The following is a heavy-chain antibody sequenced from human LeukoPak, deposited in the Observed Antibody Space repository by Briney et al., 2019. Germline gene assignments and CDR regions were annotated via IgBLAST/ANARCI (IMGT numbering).Heavy chain of an antibody. CDR3: ARGRPHGNDY. CDR1: GFTFSSYS. D-gene: IGHD4-23*01. J-gene: IGHJ4*02. CDR2: IASDGSST. V-gene: IGHV3-74*01. Sequence: PGGSLRLSCAASGFTFSSYSMNWVRQAPGKGLVWVSRIASDGSSTTYADSVKGRFSISRDNAKNTLYLQMNRLRVEDTAVYYCARGRPHGNDYWGQGTLVTVSS.